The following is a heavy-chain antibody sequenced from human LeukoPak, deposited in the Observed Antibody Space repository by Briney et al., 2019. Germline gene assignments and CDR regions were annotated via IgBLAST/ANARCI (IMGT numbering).Heavy chain of an antibody. J-gene: IGHJ4*02. V-gene: IGHV4-59*01. Sequence: SETLSLTCTVSGGSISSYYWSWIRQPPGKGLEWIGYIYYSGSTNYNPSLKSRVTISVDTSQNQFSLKLSSVTAADTAVYYCARGHSSSWPIDYWGQGTLVTVSS. CDR2: IYYSGST. CDR1: GGSISSYY. D-gene: IGHD6-13*01. CDR3: ARGHSSSWPIDY.